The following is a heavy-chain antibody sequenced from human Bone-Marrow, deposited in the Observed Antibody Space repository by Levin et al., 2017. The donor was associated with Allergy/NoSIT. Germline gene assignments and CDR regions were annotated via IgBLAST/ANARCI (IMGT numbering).Heavy chain of an antibody. CDR1: GYTFTSYA. CDR3: ARGRDGYRFDY. J-gene: IGHJ4*02. CDR2: INTNTGNP. D-gene: IGHD5-24*01. Sequence: GESLKISCKASGYTFTSYAMNWVRQAPGQGLEWMGWINTNTGNPTYAQGFTGRFVFSLDTSVSTAYLQISSLKAEDTAVYYCARGRDGYRFDYWGQGTLVTVSS. V-gene: IGHV7-4-1*02.